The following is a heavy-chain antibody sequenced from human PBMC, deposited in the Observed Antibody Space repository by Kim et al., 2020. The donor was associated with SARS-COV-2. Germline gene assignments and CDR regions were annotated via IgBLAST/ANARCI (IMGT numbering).Heavy chain of an antibody. Sequence: GGSLRLSCTASGFTFGNYAMSWVRQAPGKGLEWVGFISSDGNGGTKEYSATVKGRFTISRDDSKSFAYLQMISLKTEDTVVYDSTRFYCGGDCFATDAFYICGQGTMVTVSS. CDR1: GFTFGNYA. V-gene: IGHV3-49*04. CDR3: TRFYCGGDCFATDAFYI. D-gene: IGHD2-21*02. J-gene: IGHJ3*02. CDR2: ISSDGNGGTK.